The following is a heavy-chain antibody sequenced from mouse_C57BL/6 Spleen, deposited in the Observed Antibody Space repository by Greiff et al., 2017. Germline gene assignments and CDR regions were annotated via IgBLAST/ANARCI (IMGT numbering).Heavy chain of an antibody. Sequence: QVQLQQPVAELVRPGSSVKLSCKASGYTFTSYWMHWVKQRPIQGLEWIGNIDPSDSDTHYNQKFKDKATVTVAKSSSTAYMQLSSLTSEDSAVYYCASRTGTGYFDVWGTGTTVTVSS. CDR2: IDPSDSDT. CDR3: ASRTGTGYFDV. J-gene: IGHJ1*03. D-gene: IGHD4-1*01. CDR1: GYTFTSYW. V-gene: IGHV1-52*01.